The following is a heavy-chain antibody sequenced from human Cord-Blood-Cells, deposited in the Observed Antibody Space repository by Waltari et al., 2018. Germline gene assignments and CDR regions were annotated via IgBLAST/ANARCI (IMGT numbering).Heavy chain of an antibody. J-gene: IGHJ4*02. CDR3: ARDWGVAPDY. D-gene: IGHD3-10*01. Sequence: EVQLVESGGGLVQPGGSLRLSCAASGFTFSSYELHWVRQAPGKGLEWVSYISSSGSTIYYADSVKGRFTISRDNAKNSLYLQMNSLRAEDTAVYYCARDWGVAPDYWGQGTLVTVSS. CDR1: GFTFSSYE. V-gene: IGHV3-48*03. CDR2: ISSSGSTI.